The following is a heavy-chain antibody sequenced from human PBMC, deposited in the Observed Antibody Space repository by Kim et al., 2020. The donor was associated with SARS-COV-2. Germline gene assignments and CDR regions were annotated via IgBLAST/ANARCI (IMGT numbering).Heavy chain of an antibody. CDR2: IWYDGSNK. CDR3: ARERAIVTVTTLDY. V-gene: IGHV3-33*01. Sequence: GGSLRLSCAASGFTFSSYGMHWVRQAPGKGLEWVAVIWYDGSNKYYADSVKGRFTISRDNSKNTLYLQMNSLRAEDTAVYYCARERAIVTVTTLDYWGQGTLVTVSS. CDR1: GFTFSSYG. J-gene: IGHJ4*02. D-gene: IGHD4-17*01.